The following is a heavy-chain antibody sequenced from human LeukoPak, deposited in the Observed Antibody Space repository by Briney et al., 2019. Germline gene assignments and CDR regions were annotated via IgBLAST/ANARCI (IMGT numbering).Heavy chain of an antibody. CDR3: ARGDGQDGNFDY. CDR2: INYSGST. CDR1: GGSISTYS. D-gene: IGHD5-24*01. V-gene: IGHV4-59*01. J-gene: IGHJ4*02. Sequence: SETLSLTCTVSGGSISTYSWTWIRQPPGKGLEWMGYINYSGSTNYNPSLKSRVTISVGTSKKQFPLKLSSVTAADTAVYYCARGDGQDGNFDYWGQGTLVTVSS.